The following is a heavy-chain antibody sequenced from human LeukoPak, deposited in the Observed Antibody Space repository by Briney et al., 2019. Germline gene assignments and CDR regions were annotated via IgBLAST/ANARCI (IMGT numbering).Heavy chain of an antibody. CDR3: ARDAEQRISSKGIYSYYYIDV. Sequence: GASVKVSCKASGHTFSNYYIYWVRQAPGQGLEWMGVINPSGGPTNYAPQFQGRVTMTRDMSTSTVYMELSSLRSEDTAVYYCARDAEQRISSKGIYSYYYIDVWGKGTTVTVTS. CDR1: GHTFSNYY. CDR2: INPSGGPT. J-gene: IGHJ6*03. V-gene: IGHV1-46*01. D-gene: IGHD6-13*01.